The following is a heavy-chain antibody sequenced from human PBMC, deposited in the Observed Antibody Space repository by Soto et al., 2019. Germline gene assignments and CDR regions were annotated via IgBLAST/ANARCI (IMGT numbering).Heavy chain of an antibody. CDR2: IYHSRST. CDR1: GGSISSSNW. CDR3: ARVLGNDAFDI. Sequence: QVQLQESGPGLVKPSGTLSLTCAVSGGSISSSNWWSWVRQPPGKGLEWIGEIYHSRSTNYNPSLKTRVTRSVDKSEKQFSLKLSSVTGAHTSVYYCARVLGNDAFDIWGQGTMVTVSS. D-gene: IGHD3-3*02. J-gene: IGHJ3*02. V-gene: IGHV4-4*02.